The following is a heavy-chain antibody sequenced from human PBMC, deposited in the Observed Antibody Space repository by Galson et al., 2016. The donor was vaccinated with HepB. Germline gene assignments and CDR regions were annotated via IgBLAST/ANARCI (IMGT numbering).Heavy chain of an antibody. J-gene: IGHJ4*02. V-gene: IGHV3-53*01. Sequence: SLRLSCAASGFIVSSNYMSWVRQTPGKGLEWVSVIRSGGLTYYADSVMGRFTISRDNAKNTVYLQMHSLRAEDTAVYYCVRHSLYCSGGGCSDSFDCWGRGTLVTVSS. CDR1: GFIVSSNY. CDR3: VRHSLYCSGGGCSDSFDC. D-gene: IGHD2-15*01. CDR2: IRSGGLT.